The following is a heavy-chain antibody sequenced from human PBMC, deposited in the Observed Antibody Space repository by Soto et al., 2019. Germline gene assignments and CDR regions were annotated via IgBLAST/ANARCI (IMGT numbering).Heavy chain of an antibody. D-gene: IGHD4-17*01. Sequence: ASVKVSCKASGYTFTSCGISWVRQAPGQGLEWMGWISAYNGNTNYAQKLQGRVTMTTDTSTSTAYMELRSLRSDDTAVYYCIMTTVTTQYDYWGQGTLVTVSS. CDR1: GYTFTSCG. CDR2: ISAYNGNT. CDR3: IMTTVTTQYDY. J-gene: IGHJ4*02. V-gene: IGHV1-18*01.